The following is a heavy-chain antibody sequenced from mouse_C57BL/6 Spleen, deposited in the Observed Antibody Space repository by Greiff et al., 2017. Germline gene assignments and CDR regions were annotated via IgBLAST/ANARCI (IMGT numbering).Heavy chain of an antibody. CDR3: ARWGPGYAMYY. V-gene: IGHV1-26*01. CDR2: INPNNGGT. D-gene: IGHD3-3*01. Sequence: EVQLQQSGPELVKPGASVKISCKASGYTFTDYYMNWVKQSHGKSLEWIGDINPNNGGTSYNQKFKGKATLTVDKSSSTAYMELRRLTSEDSAVYYCARWGPGYAMYYWGQGTSVTVSS. CDR1: GYTFTDYY. J-gene: IGHJ4*01.